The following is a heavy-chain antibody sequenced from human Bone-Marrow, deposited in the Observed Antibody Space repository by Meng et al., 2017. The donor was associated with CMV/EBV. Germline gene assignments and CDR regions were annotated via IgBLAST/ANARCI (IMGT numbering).Heavy chain of an antibody. CDR1: GFTFSNAW. J-gene: IGHJ6*02. Sequence: GGSLRLSCAASGFTFSNAWMSWVRQAPGKGLEWVGRIKSKTDGGTTDYAAPVKGRFTISRDDSKNTLYLQMNSLKTEDTAVYYCTTDADSGSYYYYYYGKDVWGQGTTVTVSS. V-gene: IGHV3-15*01. D-gene: IGHD1-26*01. CDR2: IKSKTDGGTT. CDR3: TTDADSGSYYYYYYGKDV.